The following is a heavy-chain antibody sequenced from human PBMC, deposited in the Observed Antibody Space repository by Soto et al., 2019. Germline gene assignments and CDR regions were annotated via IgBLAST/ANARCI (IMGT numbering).Heavy chain of an antibody. CDR2: ILSDGSAE. Sequence: QVQLVESGGGVVQPGRSLKLSCEATGFSFSRHGMHWVRQAPGKGLEWLAVILSDGSAEEYAGSVQGRFTISRDNSKNVLYVEMNNLRAEDTSVYYCARDDYYSDNGLDYWGRGVLVTVSS. J-gene: IGHJ4*02. D-gene: IGHD3-22*01. CDR1: GFSFSRHG. V-gene: IGHV3-33*01. CDR3: ARDDYYSDNGLDY.